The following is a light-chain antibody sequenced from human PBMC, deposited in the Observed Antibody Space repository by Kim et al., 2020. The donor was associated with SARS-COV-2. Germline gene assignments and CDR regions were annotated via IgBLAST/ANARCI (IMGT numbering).Light chain of an antibody. CDR3: HSYDNSDQV. Sequence: GKTVTIACSRSRANIASSYVQWYQQRPGTAPTPVISENNQRPSGVPDRFSGSIDTSSNSASLTISGLKTEDEAVYYCHSYDNSDQVFGGGTQLTVL. J-gene: IGLJ3*02. V-gene: IGLV6-57*03. CDR1: RANIASSY. CDR2: ENN.